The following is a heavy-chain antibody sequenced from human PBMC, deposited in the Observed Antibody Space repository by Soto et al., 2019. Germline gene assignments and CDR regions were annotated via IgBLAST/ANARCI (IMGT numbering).Heavy chain of an antibody. V-gene: IGHV4-39*01. J-gene: IGHJ6*02. CDR3: ARHGACSTSVYYYYGMDV. CDR1: GGFINNSAYY. Sequence: KTSETLSLTCTVSGGFINNSAYYWGWIRQPPGKGLDWIASGYYGGRTYYNPSLKSRVTFSLDTSKSRFSLELISVTAADTAVYYCARHGACSTSVYYYYGMDVWGQGTTVTFSS. CDR2: GYYGGRT. D-gene: IGHD2-2*01.